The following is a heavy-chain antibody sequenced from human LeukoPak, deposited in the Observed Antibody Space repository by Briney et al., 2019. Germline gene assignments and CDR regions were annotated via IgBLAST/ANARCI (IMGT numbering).Heavy chain of an antibody. Sequence: GGSLRLSCAASGFSFSSYEMNWVRQAPGKGLEWASYISSSGSTIYYADSVKGRFTISRDNAKNSLYLQMNSLRAEDTAVYYCARVGDDILTGMFDYWGQGTLVTVSS. CDR2: ISSSGSTI. J-gene: IGHJ4*02. V-gene: IGHV3-48*03. CDR3: ARVGDDILTGMFDY. D-gene: IGHD3-9*01. CDR1: GFSFSSYE.